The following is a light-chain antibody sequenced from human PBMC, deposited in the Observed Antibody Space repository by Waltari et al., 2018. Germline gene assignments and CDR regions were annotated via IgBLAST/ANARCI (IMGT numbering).Light chain of an antibody. Sequence: DIQMTQSPSSVSASVGDRVTLTCRASQGISSRLAWYQQKPGKAPKLLIYDASSLHSGVPSRFSGSGSGTDFTLTIRSLQPEDVAVYYCQQYYITPYTFGQGTKLEIK. CDR2: DAS. CDR1: QGISSR. J-gene: IGKJ2*01. V-gene: IGKV1-12*01. CDR3: QQYYITPYT.